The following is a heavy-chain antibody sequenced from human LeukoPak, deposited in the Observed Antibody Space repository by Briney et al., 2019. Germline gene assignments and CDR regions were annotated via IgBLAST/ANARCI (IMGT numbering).Heavy chain of an antibody. J-gene: IGHJ6*02. D-gene: IGHD3-22*01. CDR3: ARDSDFDSSGYYPYYYYYYNMDV. V-gene: IGHV3-48*04. CDR1: GFTFSTYS. CDR2: ISSSLSTI. Sequence: GGSLRLSCAASGFTFSTYSMNWVRQAPGKGLEWVSYISSSLSTIYYADSVKGRFTISRDNAKNSLFLQMNSLRAEDTAVYYCARDSDFDSSGYYPYYYYYYNMDVWGQGTTVTVSS.